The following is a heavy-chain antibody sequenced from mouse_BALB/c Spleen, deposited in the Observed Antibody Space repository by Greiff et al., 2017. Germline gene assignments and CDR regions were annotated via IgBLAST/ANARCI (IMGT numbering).Heavy chain of an antibody. D-gene: IGHD4-1*01. CDR3: ARHRELGRFAY. CDR1: GFTFSSYA. V-gene: IGHV5-9-3*01. Sequence: EVQLVESGGGLVKPGGSLKLSCAASGFTFSSYAMSWVRQTPEKRLEWVATISSGGSYTYYPDSVKGRFTISRDNAKNTLYLQMSSLRSEDTAMYYCARHRELGRFAYWGQGTLVTVSA. CDR2: ISSGGSYT. J-gene: IGHJ3*01.